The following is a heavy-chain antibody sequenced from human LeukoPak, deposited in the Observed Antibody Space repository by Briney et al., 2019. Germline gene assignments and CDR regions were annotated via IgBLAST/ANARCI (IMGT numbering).Heavy chain of an antibody. D-gene: IGHD3-10*01. V-gene: IGHV3-30*02. Sequence: GGSLRLSCVASGFPFRDFGMHWVRQAPGKGLEWVALTRFDGINKYNPGSVQGRFSLSRDNSRNTVYLQMNNLRPEDTAIYHCARDDGSGSYPGGYWGQGTLVSVSS. CDR1: GFPFRDFG. J-gene: IGHJ4*02. CDR2: TRFDGINK. CDR3: ARDDGSGSYPGGY.